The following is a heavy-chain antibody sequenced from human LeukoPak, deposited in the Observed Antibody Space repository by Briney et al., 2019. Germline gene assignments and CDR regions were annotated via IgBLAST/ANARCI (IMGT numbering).Heavy chain of an antibody. J-gene: IGHJ4*02. CDR1: GYSFIVYY. CDR2: IDPRTGDT. V-gene: IGHV1-2*02. D-gene: IGHD3-10*01. CDR3: ARDWELRWSQGAFDY. Sequence: VASVKVSCKTSGYSFIVYYIHWVRQAPGQGLEWLGWIDPRTGDTKYAQNFQGRVTMTRDTSVSTAYMDLRRLTSDDSAAYYCARDWELRWSQGAFDYWGQGSLVTVSS.